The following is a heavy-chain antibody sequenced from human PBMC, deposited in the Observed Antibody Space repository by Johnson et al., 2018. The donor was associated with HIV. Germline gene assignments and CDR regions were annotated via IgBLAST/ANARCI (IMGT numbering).Heavy chain of an antibody. CDR2: TSYDGSNK. D-gene: IGHD1-20*01. J-gene: IGHJ3*02. V-gene: IGHV3-30*04. CDR1: EFNFNTYT. CDR3: AKGGYNWKFDGFDI. Sequence: QVELVECGGGVVQPGKSLRLSCVASEFNFNTYTMHWVRQAPGKGLEWMAVTSYDGSNKYYADSVQGRFNISRDNSKNTLYLQMNSLRAEDTAVYYCAKGGYNWKFDGFDIWGQGTMVTVSS.